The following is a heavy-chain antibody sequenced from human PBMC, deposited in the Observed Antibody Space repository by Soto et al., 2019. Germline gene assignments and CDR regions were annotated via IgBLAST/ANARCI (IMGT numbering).Heavy chain of an antibody. Sequence: GGSLRLSCAVSGFTFSDYYMSWIRQAPGKGLEWVSYISSRGSSIYYADSVKGRFTISRDNAKNSLYLQMNGLRAEDTAVYYYARGYYDFWSGYYISPYGMDVWGQGTTVTVSS. CDR1: GFTFSDYY. J-gene: IGHJ6*02. CDR3: ARGYYDFWSGYYISPYGMDV. V-gene: IGHV3-11*01. CDR2: ISSRGSSI. D-gene: IGHD3-3*01.